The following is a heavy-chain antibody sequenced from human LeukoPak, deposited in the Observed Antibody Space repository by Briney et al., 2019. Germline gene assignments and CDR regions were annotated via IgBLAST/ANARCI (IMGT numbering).Heavy chain of an antibody. Sequence: PSETLSLTCTVSGGSISSYYWSWIRQPPGKGLEWIGYIYYSGSTNYNPSLKSRVTISVDTSKNQFSLKLSSVTAADTAVYYCAGRVGYYFDYWGQGTLVTVSS. J-gene: IGHJ4*02. V-gene: IGHV4-59*12. CDR1: GGSISSYY. CDR2: IYYSGST. CDR3: AGRVGYYFDY. D-gene: IGHD6-25*01.